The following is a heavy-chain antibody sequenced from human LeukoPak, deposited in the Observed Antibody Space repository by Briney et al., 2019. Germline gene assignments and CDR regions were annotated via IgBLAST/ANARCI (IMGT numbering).Heavy chain of an antibody. CDR1: GGSISGFY. J-gene: IGHJ4*02. D-gene: IGHD5-12*01. CDR2: IYYSGTT. CDR3: AREYSGFDY. Sequence: PSETLSLTCSVSGGSISGFYWSWIRQPPGRGLEWIAYIYYSGTTKYNPSLQSRVTISVDTSNNQFSLKLSSVTAADTAVYYCAREYSGFDYWGQGTLATVSS. V-gene: IGHV4-59*12.